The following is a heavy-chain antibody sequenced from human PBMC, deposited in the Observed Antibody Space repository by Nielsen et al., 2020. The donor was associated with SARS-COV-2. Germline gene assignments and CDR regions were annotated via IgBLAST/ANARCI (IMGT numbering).Heavy chain of an antibody. CDR2: IYYTGII. CDR3: ARDASSGWRLYNWFDP. Sequence: SETLSLTCTVSGGSISSYYWSWIRQPPGKGLEWIGNIYYTGIISYNPSLESRVTISVDTSKNHFSLKLSSVTAADTAVYYCARDASSGWRLYNWFDPWGQGTLVTVSS. V-gene: IGHV4-59*13. D-gene: IGHD6-19*01. J-gene: IGHJ5*02. CDR1: GGSISSYY.